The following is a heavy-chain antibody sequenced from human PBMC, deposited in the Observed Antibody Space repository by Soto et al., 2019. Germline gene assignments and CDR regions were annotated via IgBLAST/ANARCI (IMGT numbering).Heavy chain of an antibody. D-gene: IGHD6-13*01. CDR3: ARGMGSSWYRDYYYYGMDV. V-gene: IGHV4-34*01. CDR2: INHSGST. J-gene: IGHJ6*02. CDR1: GGSSSGYY. Sequence: PSETLSLTCAVYGGSSSGYYWSWIRQPPGKGLEWIGEINHSGSTNYNPSLKSRVTISVDTSKNQFSLKLSSVTAADTAVYYCARGMGSSWYRDYYYYGMDVWGQGTTVTVSS.